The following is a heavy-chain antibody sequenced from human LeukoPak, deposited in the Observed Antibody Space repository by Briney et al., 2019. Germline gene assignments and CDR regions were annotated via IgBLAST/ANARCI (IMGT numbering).Heavy chain of an antibody. Sequence: SVKVSCKASGGTFSSYAISWVRQAPGQGLEWMGRIIPIFGTANYAQKFQGRVTITTDESTSTAYMELSSLRSEDTAVYYCASSVFGQGWELRGSYFDYWGQGTLVTVSS. V-gene: IGHV1-69*05. CDR1: GGTFSSYA. CDR2: IIPIFGTA. D-gene: IGHD1-26*01. J-gene: IGHJ4*02. CDR3: ASSVFGQGWELRGSYFDY.